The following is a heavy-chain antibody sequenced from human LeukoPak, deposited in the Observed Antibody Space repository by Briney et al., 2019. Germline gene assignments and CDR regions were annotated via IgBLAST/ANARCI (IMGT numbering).Heavy chain of an antibody. D-gene: IGHD6-13*01. CDR3: ARVSSNSSSWYLDY. V-gene: IGHV4-34*01. J-gene: IGHJ4*02. CDR2: INHSGST. CDR1: GGSISSYY. Sequence: PSETLSLTCTVSGGSISSYYWSWIRQPPGKGLEWIGEINHSGSTNYNPSLKSRVTISVDTSKNQFSLKLSSVTAADTAVYYCARVSSNSSSWYLDYWGQGTLVTVSS.